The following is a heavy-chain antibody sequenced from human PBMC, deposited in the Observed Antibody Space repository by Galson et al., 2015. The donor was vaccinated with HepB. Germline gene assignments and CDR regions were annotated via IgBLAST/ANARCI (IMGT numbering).Heavy chain of an antibody. CDR3: TTDPPVLERRPLDY. CDR1: GFTFSNAW. J-gene: IGHJ4*02. V-gene: IGHV3-15*01. D-gene: IGHD1-1*01. Sequence: SLRLSCAASGFTFSNAWMSWVRQAPGKGLEWVGRIKSKTDGGTTDYAAPVKGRFTISRDDSKNTLYLQMNSLKTEDTAVYYCTTDPPVLERRPLDYWGQGTLVTVSS. CDR2: IKSKTDGGTT.